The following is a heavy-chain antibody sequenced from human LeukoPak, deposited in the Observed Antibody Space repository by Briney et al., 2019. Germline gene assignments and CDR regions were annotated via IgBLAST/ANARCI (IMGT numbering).Heavy chain of an antibody. J-gene: IGHJ5*02. CDR2: IYYSGST. CDR3: ARGGPLPFDWNYGPLNWFDP. V-gene: IGHV4-59*01. Sequence: PSETLSLTCTVSGGSISSYYWSWIRQPPGKGLEWIGYIYYSGSTNYNPSLMSRVTISVDTSKNQFCLKLSSVTAADTAVYYCARGGPLPFDWNYGPLNWFDPWGQGTLVTVSS. D-gene: IGHD1-7*01. CDR1: GGSISSYY.